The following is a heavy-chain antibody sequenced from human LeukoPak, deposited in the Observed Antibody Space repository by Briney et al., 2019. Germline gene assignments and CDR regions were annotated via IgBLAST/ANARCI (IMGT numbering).Heavy chain of an antibody. D-gene: IGHD3-22*01. J-gene: IGHJ6*03. Sequence: GGSLRLSCAASGFTFSSYWMHWVRQAPGKGLVWVSRINSDGSSTSYADSVKGRFTISRDNAKNTLYLQMNSLRAEDTAVYYCAKLGGYLYYYYYYMDVWGKGTTVTISS. CDR3: AKLGGYLYYYYYYMDV. V-gene: IGHV3-74*01. CDR2: INSDGSST. CDR1: GFTFSSYW.